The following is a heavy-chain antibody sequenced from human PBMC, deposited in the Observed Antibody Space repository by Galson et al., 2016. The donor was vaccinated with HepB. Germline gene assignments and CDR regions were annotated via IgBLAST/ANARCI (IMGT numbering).Heavy chain of an antibody. V-gene: IGHV1-2*02. J-gene: IGHJ4*02. CDR3: WITGRTFFDY. CDR1: GYTFTDYY. CDR2: INPKSGGT. D-gene: IGHD1-20*01. Sequence: SVKVSCKASGYTFTDYYLQWVRQAPGQGLEWMGWINPKSGGTNYAQKFQGRVTMTRDTSVSTAYIELTRLTSDDTAVYYCWITGRTFFDYWGRGTLVTVSP.